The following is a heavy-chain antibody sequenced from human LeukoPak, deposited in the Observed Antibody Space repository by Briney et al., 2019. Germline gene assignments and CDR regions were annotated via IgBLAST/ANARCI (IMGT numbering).Heavy chain of an antibody. CDR2: VIPIFGTA. J-gene: IGHJ4*02. V-gene: IGHV1-69*13. CDR3: ARDRAGYDFWSGYFPYYFDY. D-gene: IGHD3-3*01. Sequence: ASVKVSCKASGYTFTSYYMHWVRQAPGQGLEWMGGVIPIFGTANYAQKFQGRVTITADESTSTAYMELSSLRSEDTAVYYCARDRAGYDFWSGYFPYYFDYWGQGTLVTVSS. CDR1: GYTFTSYY.